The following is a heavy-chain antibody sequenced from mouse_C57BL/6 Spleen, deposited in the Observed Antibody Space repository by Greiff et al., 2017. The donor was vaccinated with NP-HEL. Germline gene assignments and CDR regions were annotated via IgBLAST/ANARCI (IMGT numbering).Heavy chain of an antibody. CDR1: GYTFTSYW. V-gene: IGHV1-7*01. Sequence: VQLQQSGAELAKPGASVKLSCKASGYTFTSYWMHWVKQRPGQGLEWIGYINPSSGYTKYNQKFKDKATLTADKSSSTAYMQLSSLTYEDSAVYYCARSAITTVVATDAMDYWGQRTSVTVSS. CDR2: INPSSGYT. CDR3: ARSAITTVVATDAMDY. J-gene: IGHJ4*01. D-gene: IGHD1-1*01.